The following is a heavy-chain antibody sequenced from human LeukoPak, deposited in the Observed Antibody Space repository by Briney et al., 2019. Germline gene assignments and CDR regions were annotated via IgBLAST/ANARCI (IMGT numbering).Heavy chain of an antibody. CDR2: IYNSGTT. J-gene: IGHJ4*02. CDR3: TKATQWLAFDY. D-gene: IGHD6-19*01. CDR1: GGSISSQF. V-gene: IGHV4-59*11. Sequence: SETLSLTCTVSGGSISSQFWSWIRQPPGKGLEWIGNIYNSGTTNYDPSLESRVTISVDTSKNQLSLQLTSVTAADTAVYYCTKATQWLAFDYWGRGTLVTVSS.